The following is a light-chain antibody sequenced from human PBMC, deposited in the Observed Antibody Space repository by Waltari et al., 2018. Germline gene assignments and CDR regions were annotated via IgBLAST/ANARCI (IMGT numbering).Light chain of an antibody. CDR2: EGS. V-gene: IGLV2-23*01. J-gene: IGLJ3*02. CDR3: CSYAGSSTSLV. Sequence: QSALTQPSSVSGSPGQSITISCTGTSSDVVSYNLVSWYQQNPGKAPKLMIYEGSKRPSGVSNRFSGSKSGNTASLTISGLQAEDEADYYCCSYAGSSTSLVFGGGTKLTVL. CDR1: SSDVVSYNL.